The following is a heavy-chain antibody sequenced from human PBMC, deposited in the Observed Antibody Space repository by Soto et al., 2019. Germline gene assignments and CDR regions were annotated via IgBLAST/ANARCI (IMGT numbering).Heavy chain of an antibody. D-gene: IGHD6-19*01. J-gene: IGHJ4*02. CDR2: ISSSSSTI. CDR1: GFTFSSYS. Sequence: GGSLRLSCAASGFTFSSYSMNWVRQAPGKGLEWVSYISSSSSTIYYADSVKGRFTISRDNAKNSLYLQMNSLRAEDTAVYYCASYSSGWYTDYWGQGTLVTVSS. V-gene: IGHV3-48*01. CDR3: ASYSSGWYTDY.